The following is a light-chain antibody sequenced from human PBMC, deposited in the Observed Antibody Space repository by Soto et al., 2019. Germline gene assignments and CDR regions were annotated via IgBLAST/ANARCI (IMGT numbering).Light chain of an antibody. J-gene: IGLJ1*01. CDR2: LNSDGSH. V-gene: IGLV4-69*01. Sequence: QPVLTQSPSASASLGASVKLTCTLSSGHSSYAIAWHQQQPEKGPRYLMKLNSDGSHSKGDGIPDRFSGSSSGAERYLTISSLQSEDEADYYCQTWGLGVFGTGTKLTVL. CDR1: SGHSSYA. CDR3: QTWGLGV.